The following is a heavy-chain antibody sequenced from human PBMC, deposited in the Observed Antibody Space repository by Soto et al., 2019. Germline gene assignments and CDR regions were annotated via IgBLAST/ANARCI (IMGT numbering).Heavy chain of an antibody. V-gene: IGHV4-34*01. J-gene: IGHJ4*02. Sequence: QVQLQQWGAGLLKPSETLSLTCAVYGGSFSGYYWSWIRQPPGKGLEWIGEINHSGSTNYNPSLKSRVTKSVDTSKNQFPLKPSSVTAADTAVYYCARAPPYYGFRGGPRTYFDYWGQVTLVTVSS. CDR1: GGSFSGYY. D-gene: IGHD3-10*01. CDR3: ARAPPYYGFRGGPRTYFDY. CDR2: INHSGST.